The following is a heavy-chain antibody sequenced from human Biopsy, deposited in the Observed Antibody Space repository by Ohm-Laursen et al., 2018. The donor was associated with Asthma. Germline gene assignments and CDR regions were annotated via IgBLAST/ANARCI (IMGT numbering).Heavy chain of an antibody. Sequence: GSSVKVSCKASGYTFINYAIHWVRQAPGHSLEWMGWINAAHGNTKYSQKFQGRLTISRDTSASTAYMDLSSLRSEDTAVYYCARTYFDFLTGQVHDAFAMWGQGTMVTVSS. D-gene: IGHD3-9*01. CDR1: GYTFINYA. J-gene: IGHJ3*02. CDR2: INAAHGNT. CDR3: ARTYFDFLTGQVHDAFAM. V-gene: IGHV1-3*01.